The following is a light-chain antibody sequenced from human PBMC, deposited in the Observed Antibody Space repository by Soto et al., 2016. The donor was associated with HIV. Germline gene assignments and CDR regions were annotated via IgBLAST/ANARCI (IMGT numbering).Light chain of an antibody. J-gene: IGLJ3*02. CDR1: SVGSQT. Sequence: SYELTQPPSVSVAPGKTARITCGGSSVGSQTVHWYQQKPGQAPVLVAYDDSKRPSGIPERFSGSNSGNTATLTINRVEAGDEADYYCQVWHSTSDQAVFGGGTKVTVL. V-gene: IGLV3-21*03. CDR3: QVWHSTSDQAV. CDR2: DDS.